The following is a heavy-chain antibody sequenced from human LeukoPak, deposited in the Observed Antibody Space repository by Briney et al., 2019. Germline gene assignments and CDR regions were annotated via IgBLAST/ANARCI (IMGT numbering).Heavy chain of an antibody. V-gene: IGHV1-24*01. D-gene: IGHD3-10*01. CDR3: ATVGYGSGSYYYFDY. J-gene: IGHJ4*02. CDR1: GYTFTELS. Sequence: ASVKVSCKVSGYTFTELSMHWVRQAPGKGLEWMGGFDPEDGETIYAQKFQGRVTMTEDTSTDTAYMELSSLRSEDTAVYYCATVGYGSGSYYYFDYWGQGTLVTVSS. CDR2: FDPEDGET.